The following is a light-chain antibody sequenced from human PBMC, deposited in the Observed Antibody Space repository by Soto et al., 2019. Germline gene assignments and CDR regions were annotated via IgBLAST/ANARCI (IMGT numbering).Light chain of an antibody. J-gene: IGKJ1*01. CDR1: QPISTY. Sequence: DILMTQSPSSLSASVGDSVTLTCRTSQPISTYLNWYQHKSGRAPQLLIYAASSLQTGVPSRFSSSGSGTEFTLTISSLQPEDFATYYCQQSFRVPRTFGQGTKVEI. CDR3: QQSFRVPRT. V-gene: IGKV1-39*01. CDR2: AAS.